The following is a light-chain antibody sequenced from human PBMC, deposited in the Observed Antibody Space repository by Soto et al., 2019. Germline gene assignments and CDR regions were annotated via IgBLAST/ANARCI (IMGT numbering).Light chain of an antibody. V-gene: IGKV3-20*01. CDR3: QQYCRLPLS. CDR2: GAS. CDR1: QSLGNTF. J-gene: IGKJ4*01. Sequence: EILLTQSPGTLSLSPGDSATLSCRASQSLGNTFLAWYQQKSGQSPRLLIYGASDRATDIPDRFSGGGSGTDFTLTISRLEPEDFAVYFCQQYCRLPLSVGGGTKVEMK.